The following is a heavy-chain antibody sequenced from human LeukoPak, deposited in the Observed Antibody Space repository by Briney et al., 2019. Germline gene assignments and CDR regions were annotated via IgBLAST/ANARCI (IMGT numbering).Heavy chain of an antibody. J-gene: IGHJ6*02. V-gene: IGHV5-51*01. Sequence: GEALKISLKGSGYSFNTHWIDLVRQMPGEGLEWMAIIYPCDSDTRYSPSFHGQVTISADKSISTAYLQWSSLKASDTAMYYCARLGYCSSRSCYYGMDVWGQGTTVTVSS. CDR1: GYSFNTHW. D-gene: IGHD2-2*01. CDR3: ARLGYCSSRSCYYGMDV. CDR2: IYPCDSDT.